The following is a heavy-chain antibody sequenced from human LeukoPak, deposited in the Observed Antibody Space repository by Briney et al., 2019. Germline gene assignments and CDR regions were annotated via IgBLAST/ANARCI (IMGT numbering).Heavy chain of an antibody. CDR3: ARGSGSNSPRYLKGDF. D-gene: IGHD2-15*01. CDR2: INPNTGST. V-gene: IGHV1-2*02. J-gene: IGHJ4*02. Sequence: ASVKVSCTASGYNFTAYHMHWVRQAPGQGLQWMGWINPNTGSTNYAQKFQGRVTLTRDTAISTASMEVTRLRSDDTAIYYCARGSGSNSPRYLKGDFWGQGTLLTVSS. CDR1: GYNFTAYH.